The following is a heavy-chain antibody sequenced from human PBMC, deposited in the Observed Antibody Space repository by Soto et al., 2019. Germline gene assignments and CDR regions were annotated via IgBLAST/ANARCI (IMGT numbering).Heavy chain of an antibody. D-gene: IGHD6-6*01. Sequence: PGGSLRLSCAASGFTFSSYWMSWVRQAPGKGLEWVANIKQDGSEKYYVDSVKGRFTISRDNAKNSLYLQMNSLRAEDTAVYYCARTQYGSPSVANYRGQGTLVTVSS. CDR1: GFTFSSYW. J-gene: IGHJ4*02. CDR2: IKQDGSEK. V-gene: IGHV3-7*01. CDR3: ARTQYGSPSVANY.